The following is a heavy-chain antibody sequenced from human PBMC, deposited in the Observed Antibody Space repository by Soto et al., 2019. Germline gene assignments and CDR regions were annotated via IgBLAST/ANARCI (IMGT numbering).Heavy chain of an antibody. V-gene: IGHV1-8*01. CDR1: GYTFTSYD. D-gene: IGHD2-21*01. J-gene: IGHJ6*03. CDR2: MNPNSGNT. Sequence: ASVKVSCKASGYTFTSYDINWVRQATGQGLEWMGWMNPNSGNTGYAQKFQGRVTMTRNTSISTAYMELSSLRSEDTAVYYCARGAGVSWVDWQTYPDYYYMDVWGKGTTVTVSS. CDR3: ARGAGVSWVDWQTYPDYYYMDV.